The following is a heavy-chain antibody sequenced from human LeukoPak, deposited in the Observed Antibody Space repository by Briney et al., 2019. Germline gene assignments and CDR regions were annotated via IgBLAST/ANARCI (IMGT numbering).Heavy chain of an antibody. D-gene: IGHD3-10*01. J-gene: IGHJ3*02. CDR2: IYYSGST. CDR1: GGSISSGGYY. Sequence: PSETVSLTCTVSGGSISSGGYYWSWIRQHPGKGLEWIGYIYYSGSTYYNPSLKSRVTISVDTSKNQFSLKLSSVTAADTAVYYCARVPVGRGAFDIWGQGTMVTVSS. CDR3: ARVPVGRGAFDI. V-gene: IGHV4-31*03.